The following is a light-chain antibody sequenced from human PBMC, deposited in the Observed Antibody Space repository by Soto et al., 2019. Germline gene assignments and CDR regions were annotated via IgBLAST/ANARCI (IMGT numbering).Light chain of an antibody. CDR2: AVS. CDR1: SSDIGSYNH. CDR3: SSWTSSSTLL. Sequence: QSVLTQPASVSGSPGQSITISCSGTSSDIGSYNHVAWYQQFPGKSPKLMIYAVSDRPPGVSDRFSGSKSGNTASLNISGLQAEDEADYYCSSWTSSSTLLFGGGTKLTVL. J-gene: IGLJ2*01. V-gene: IGLV2-14*03.